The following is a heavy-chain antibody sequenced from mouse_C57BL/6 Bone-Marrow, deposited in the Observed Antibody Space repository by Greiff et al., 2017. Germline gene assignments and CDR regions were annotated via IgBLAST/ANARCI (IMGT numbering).Heavy chain of an antibody. J-gene: IGHJ4*01. CDR1: GFTFTDYY. D-gene: IGHD4-1*01. CDR2: IRNKANGYTT. V-gene: IGHV7-3*01. CDR3: ARSSGTFYAMDY. Sequence: EVNVVESGGGLVQPGGSLSLSCAASGFTFTDYYMSWVRQPPGKALEWLGFIRNKANGYTTEYSASVKGRFTISRDNSQSILYLQMNALRAEDSATYYCARSSGTFYAMDYWGQGTSVTVSS.